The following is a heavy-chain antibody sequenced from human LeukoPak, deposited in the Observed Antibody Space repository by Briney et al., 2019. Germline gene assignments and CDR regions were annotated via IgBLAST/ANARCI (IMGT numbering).Heavy chain of an antibody. CDR3: ARFGKTYYDSRGYAALGAFDI. Sequence: GGSLRLSCAASGFTFSSYAMHWARQAPGKGLEWVAVISYDGSNKYYADSVKGRFTISRDNSKNTLYLQMNSLRAEDTAVYYCARFGKTYYDSRGYAALGAFDIWGQGTMVTVSS. CDR1: GFTFSSYA. V-gene: IGHV3-30-3*01. J-gene: IGHJ3*02. D-gene: IGHD3-22*01. CDR2: ISYDGSNK.